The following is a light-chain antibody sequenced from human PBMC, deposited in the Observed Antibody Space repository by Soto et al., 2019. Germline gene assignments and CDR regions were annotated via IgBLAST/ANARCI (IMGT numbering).Light chain of an antibody. V-gene: IGKV3-20*01. CDR3: QQYDSSLYT. Sequence: EIVLTQSPGTLSLSPGERATLSCRASQSVSSNYLAWYQQKRGQAPRLLIYGASTRAPGIPDRFRGSGSGTDFTLTISRLAAEDYAVYYCQQYDSSLYTFGLGTTLEI. CDR1: QSVSSNY. J-gene: IGKJ2*01. CDR2: GAS.